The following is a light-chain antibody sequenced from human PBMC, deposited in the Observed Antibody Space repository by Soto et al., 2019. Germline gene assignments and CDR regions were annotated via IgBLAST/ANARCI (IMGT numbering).Light chain of an antibody. CDR1: TSNIGINS. CDR2: RSN. J-gene: IGLJ2*01. CDR3: AAWDDSLSGQV. V-gene: IGLV1-47*01. Sequence: QSVLTQPPSASGTPGQRVTISCSGSTSNIGINSVFWYQHLPGTAPKLLIYRSNQRASGVPDRFSASKSGTSASLAISGLRSEDEADYCCAAWDDSLSGQVFGGGTKLTVL.